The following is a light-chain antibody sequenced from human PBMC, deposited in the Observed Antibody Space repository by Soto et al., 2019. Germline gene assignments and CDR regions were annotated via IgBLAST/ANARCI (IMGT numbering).Light chain of an antibody. V-gene: IGKV1-5*03. CDR1: QSISSW. CDR2: KAS. CDR3: QQYNSYSYT. Sequence: DIQMTQSPSTLSESVGDRVTITCRASQSISSWLAWYQKKPGKAPKLLIYKASSLESGVPSRFSGSGSGTEFTLTISSLQPDDFATYCCQQYNSYSYTFGQGTKLEIK. J-gene: IGKJ2*01.